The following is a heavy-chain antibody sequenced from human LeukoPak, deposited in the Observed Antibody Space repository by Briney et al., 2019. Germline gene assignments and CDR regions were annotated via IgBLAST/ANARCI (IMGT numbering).Heavy chain of an antibody. CDR3: ASYSYYYDSSGYFDY. CDR2: IYYSGST. D-gene: IGHD3-22*01. J-gene: IGHJ4*02. CDR1: GGSISSYY. Sequence: SETLSLTCTVSGGSISSYYWSWIRQPPGKGLEWIGYIYYSGSTNYNPPLKSRVTISVDTSKNQFSLKLSSVTAADTAVYYCASYSYYYDSSGYFDYWGQGTLVTVSS. V-gene: IGHV4-59*01.